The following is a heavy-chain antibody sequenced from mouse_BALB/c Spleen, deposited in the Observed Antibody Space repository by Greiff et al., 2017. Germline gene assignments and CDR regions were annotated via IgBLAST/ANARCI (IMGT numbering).Heavy chain of an antibody. V-gene: IGHV1-55*01. J-gene: IGHJ4*01. CDR1: GYNFTSYW. CDR2: IYPGSGST. D-gene: IGHD1-2*01. Sequence: QVQLQQPGAELVKPGTSVKLSCKASGYNFTSYWINWVKLRPGQGLEWIGDIYPGSGSTNYNEKFKSKATLTVDTSSSTAYMQLSSLASEDSALYYCARRSLLRLHAMDYWGQGTSVTVSS. CDR3: ARRSLLRLHAMDY.